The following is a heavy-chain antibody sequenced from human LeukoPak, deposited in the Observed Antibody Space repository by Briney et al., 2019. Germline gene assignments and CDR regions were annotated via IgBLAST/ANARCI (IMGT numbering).Heavy chain of an antibody. D-gene: IGHD6-19*01. V-gene: IGHV1-18*01. J-gene: IGHJ3*02. CDR2: ISAYNGNT. Sequence: GASVTVSCKASGYTFTSYGISWVRQAPGQGLEWMGWISAYNGNTNYAQKLQGRVTMTTDTSTSTAYMELRSLRSDDTAVYYCASMEDSSGWYSGDAFDIWGQGTMVTVSS. CDR1: GYTFTSYG. CDR3: ASMEDSSGWYSGDAFDI.